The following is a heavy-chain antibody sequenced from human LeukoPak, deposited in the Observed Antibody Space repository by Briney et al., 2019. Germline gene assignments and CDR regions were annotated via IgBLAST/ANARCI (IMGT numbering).Heavy chain of an antibody. D-gene: IGHD4-17*01. CDR3: ARVGTVNTYFY. Sequence: GGSLRLSCAASGFAFSDYYMSWIRQAPGKGLEWVSYISSTTSYTNYADSVKGRFTISRDNAKNSLFLQINSLRAEDTAVYYCARVGTVNTYFYRGQGTLVTVSS. V-gene: IGHV3-11*05. J-gene: IGHJ4*02. CDR2: ISSTTSYT. CDR1: GFAFSDYY.